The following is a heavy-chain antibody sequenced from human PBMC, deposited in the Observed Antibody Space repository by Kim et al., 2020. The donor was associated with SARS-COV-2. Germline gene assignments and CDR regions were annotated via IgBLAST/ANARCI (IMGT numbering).Heavy chain of an antibody. CDR1: GYTFTSYY. J-gene: IGHJ6*02. Sequence: ASVKVSCKASGYTFTSYYMHWVRQAPGQGLEWMGIINPSGGSTSYAQKFQGRVTMTRDTSTSTVYMELSSLRSEDTAVYYCARDLTATGGNYYYYYVLDVWGQGTTVTVSS. D-gene: IGHD2-15*01. CDR2: INPSGGST. V-gene: IGHV1-46*03. CDR3: ARDLTATGGNYYYYYVLDV.